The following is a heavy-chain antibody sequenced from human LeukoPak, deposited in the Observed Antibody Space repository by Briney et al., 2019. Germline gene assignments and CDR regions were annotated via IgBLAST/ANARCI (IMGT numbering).Heavy chain of an antibody. CDR2: ISGSGGST. Sequence: PGGSLRLSCAASGFTFSSYAMSWVRQAPGKGLEWVSAISGSGGSTYYADSVKGRFTISRDNSKNTLYLQMNSLRAEDTAVYYCAKDRPSGRYYYYYYGMDVWGQGTTVTVSS. D-gene: IGHD1-1*01. V-gene: IGHV3-23*01. J-gene: IGHJ6*02. CDR1: GFTFSSYA. CDR3: AKDRPSGRYYYYYYGMDV.